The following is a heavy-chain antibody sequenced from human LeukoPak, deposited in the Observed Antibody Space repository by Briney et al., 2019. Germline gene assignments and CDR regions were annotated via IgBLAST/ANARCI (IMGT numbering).Heavy chain of an antibody. D-gene: IGHD3-3*01. CDR2: ISAYNGNT. CDR3: ASDLAYYESLDY. J-gene: IGHJ4*02. CDR1: GYTFTSYG. V-gene: IGHV1-18*01. Sequence: ASVKVSCKASGYTFTSYGISWVRQPPGQGLEGMGWISAYNGNTNYAQKLQGRVTMTTDTSTSTAYMELRSLRSDGTAVYYCASDLAYYESLDYWGQGTLVTVSS.